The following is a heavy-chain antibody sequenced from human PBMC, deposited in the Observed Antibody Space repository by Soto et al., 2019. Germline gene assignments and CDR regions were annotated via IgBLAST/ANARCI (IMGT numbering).Heavy chain of an antibody. V-gene: IGHV4-30-2*01. D-gene: IGHD1-26*01. CDR3: ARGGGSDYFDY. J-gene: IGHJ4*02. Sequence: TLSLTCTVSGASITFGGYSWSWIRQTPGKGLEWIGYINHLETTFYNPSFESRLTLSIDRAKNQFSLKLHSMSAADRAVYFCARGGGSDYFDYWGQGILVTVSS. CDR1: GASITFGGYS. CDR2: INHLETT.